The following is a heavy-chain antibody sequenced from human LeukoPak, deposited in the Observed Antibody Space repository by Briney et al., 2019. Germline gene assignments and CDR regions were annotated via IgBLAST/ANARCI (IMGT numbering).Heavy chain of an antibody. Sequence: SSVKVSCKASGYTFTDYYMHWVRQAPGQRLEGMGWINPNSGGTNYAQKFQGRVTMTRDTYITTAYMELSRLRSDDTAVYYCARTRGLQRGFSFDYWGQGTLVTVSS. CDR2: INPNSGGT. J-gene: IGHJ4*02. D-gene: IGHD5-24*01. CDR1: GYTFTDYY. CDR3: ARTRGLQRGFSFDY. V-gene: IGHV1-2*02.